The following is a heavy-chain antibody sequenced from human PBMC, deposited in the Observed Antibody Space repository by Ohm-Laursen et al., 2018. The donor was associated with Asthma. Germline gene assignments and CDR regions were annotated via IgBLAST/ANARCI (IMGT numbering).Heavy chain of an antibody. CDR1: GFTFSSYA. V-gene: IGHV3-30-3*01. J-gene: IGHJ4*02. Sequence: SLRLSCAASGFTFSSYAMHWVRQAPGKGQEWVAVISYDGSNKYYAYSVKGRFTISKDNSKNTLYLQMNSLRAEDTAVYFCARGIYGDYPCDSWGQGTLVTVSS. D-gene: IGHD4-17*01. CDR3: ARGIYGDYPCDS. CDR2: ISYDGSNK.